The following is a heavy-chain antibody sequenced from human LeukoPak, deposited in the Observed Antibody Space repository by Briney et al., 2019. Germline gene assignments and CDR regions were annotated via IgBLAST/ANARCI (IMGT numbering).Heavy chain of an antibody. CDR2: IKQDGSKK. V-gene: IGHV3-7*04. Sequence: GGSLRLSCVASGFPFSSYWMTWVRQAPGKGLEWVANIKQDGSKKSYVDSVKGRFTISRDNAKNSLYLQMNGLRAEDTAIYYCTRVGYIDEGIDYWGQGTLVTVSS. J-gene: IGHJ4*02. CDR3: TRVGYIDEGIDY. CDR1: GFPFSSYW. D-gene: IGHD5-24*01.